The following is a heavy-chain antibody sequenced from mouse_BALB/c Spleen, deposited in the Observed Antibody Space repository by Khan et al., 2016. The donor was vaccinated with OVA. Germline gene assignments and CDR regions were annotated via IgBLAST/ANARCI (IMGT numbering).Heavy chain of an antibody. CDR1: GFTFSNYA. V-gene: IGHV5-6-5*01. Sequence: EVELVESGGDLVKPGGSLKLSCAASGFTFSNYAMSWVRQTPEKRLEWVASISSGGTTYYPDSVKGRFTISRANARHILYLQLNRLRSEDTARFCCARDYWVTYRGQGTLVTGSA. D-gene: IGHD1-1*02. CDR2: ISSGGTT. CDR3: ARDYWVTY. J-gene: IGHJ3*01.